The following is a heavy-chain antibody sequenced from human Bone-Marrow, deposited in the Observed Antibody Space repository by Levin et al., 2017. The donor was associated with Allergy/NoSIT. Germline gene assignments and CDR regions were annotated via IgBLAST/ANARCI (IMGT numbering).Heavy chain of an antibody. CDR3: ARSIAVAGNRALDY. J-gene: IGHJ4*02. V-gene: IGHV4-59*08. D-gene: IGHD6-19*01. CDR2: IYYSGST. CDR1: GGSISSYY. Sequence: KASETLSLTCTVSGGSISSYYWSWIRQPPGKGLEWIGYIYYSGSTNYNPSLKSRVTISVDTSKNQFSLKLSSVTAADTAVYYCARSIAVAGNRALDYWGQGTLVTVSS.